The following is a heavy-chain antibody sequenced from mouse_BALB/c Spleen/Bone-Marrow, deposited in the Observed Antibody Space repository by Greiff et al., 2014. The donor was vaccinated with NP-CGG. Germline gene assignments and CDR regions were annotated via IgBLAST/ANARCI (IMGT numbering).Heavy chain of an antibody. CDR1: GFTFSDYY. V-gene: IGHV5-4*02. Sequence: EVQLVESGGGLVKPGGSLKLSCAASGFTFSDYYMYWVRQTPEKRLEWVATISDGGSYTYYPDSVKGRFTISRDNAKNNLYLQMSSLKSEDTAMYYCTRGGQLRAMDYWGQGTSVTVSS. CDR2: ISDGGSYT. CDR3: TRGGQLRAMDY. D-gene: IGHD3-2*02. J-gene: IGHJ4*01.